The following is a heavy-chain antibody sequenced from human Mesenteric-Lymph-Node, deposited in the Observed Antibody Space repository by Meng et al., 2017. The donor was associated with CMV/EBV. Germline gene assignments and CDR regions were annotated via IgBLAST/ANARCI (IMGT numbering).Heavy chain of an antibody. CDR2: IKQDGSEK. CDR3: ARERTTGSLLIYYYYGMDV. J-gene: IGHJ6*02. Sequence: GGSLRLSCAASGFTFSSYWMSWVRQAPGKGLEWVANIKQDGSEKYYVDSVKGRFTISRDNAKNSLYLQMNSLRAEDTAVYYCARERTTGSLLIYYYYGMDVWGQGTTVTVSS. D-gene: IGHD1-26*01. CDR1: GFTFSSYW. V-gene: IGHV3-7*01.